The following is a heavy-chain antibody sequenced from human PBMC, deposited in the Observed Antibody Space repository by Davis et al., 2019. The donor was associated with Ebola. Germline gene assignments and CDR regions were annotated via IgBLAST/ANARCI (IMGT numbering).Heavy chain of an antibody. D-gene: IGHD1-1*01. CDR1: GGSISGSSYY. CDR2: IYYRGST. CDR3: ARVGPTQDHLDY. Sequence: MPSETLSLTCTVSGGSISGSSYYWGWIRQPPGKGLEWIGSIYYRGSTYYNPSLKSRVTISVDKSKNQFSLKLTSATAADTAMYFCARVGPTQDHLDYWGPGTLVTVSS. J-gene: IGHJ4*02. V-gene: IGHV4-39*07.